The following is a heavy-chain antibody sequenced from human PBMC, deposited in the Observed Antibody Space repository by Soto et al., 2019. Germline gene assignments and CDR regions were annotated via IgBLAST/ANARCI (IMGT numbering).Heavy chain of an antibody. CDR2: VIPLFDTA. CDR1: GGIFTNNA. J-gene: IGHJ6*02. V-gene: IGHV1-69*01. Sequence: QVQVVQSGAEVKKPGSSVKVSCKVSGGIFTNNAISWVRQAPGQGLEWLGGVIPLFDTAYYAQIFRGRLRISADGATTTAYMELIGLISADTAVYFCATGGHNDGYNFYHGMDVWGQGTTVTVS. D-gene: IGHD3-16*01. CDR3: ATGGHNDGYNFYHGMDV.